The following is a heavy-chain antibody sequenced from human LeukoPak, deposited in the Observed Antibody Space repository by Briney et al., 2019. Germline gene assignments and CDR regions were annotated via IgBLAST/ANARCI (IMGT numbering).Heavy chain of an antibody. CDR1: GGTFISYT. D-gene: IGHD1-26*01. CDR3: ARLEWELPLDY. J-gene: IGHJ4*02. Sequence: GSSVKVSCKASGGTFISYTISWVRQAPGQGLEWMGRIIPILSIANYAQKFQGRVTITADKSTSTAYMELSSLRSEDTAVYYCARLEWELPLDYWGQGTLVTVSS. CDR2: IIPILSIA. V-gene: IGHV1-69*02.